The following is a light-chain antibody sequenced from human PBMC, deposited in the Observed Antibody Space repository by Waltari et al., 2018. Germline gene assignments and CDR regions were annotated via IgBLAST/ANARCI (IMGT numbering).Light chain of an antibody. CDR3: QQYGSSPLT. J-gene: IGKJ1*01. CDR1: QSLSSSK. CDR2: GTS. Sequence: EIVLTQSPGTLFLSPGDRGTLSCRASQSLSSSKLAWYQQKPGQAPRLLISGTSNRATGIPDRFSGSGSGTDFTLTISRLEPEDFAVYYCQQYGSSPLTFGQGTTVEIK. V-gene: IGKV3-20*01.